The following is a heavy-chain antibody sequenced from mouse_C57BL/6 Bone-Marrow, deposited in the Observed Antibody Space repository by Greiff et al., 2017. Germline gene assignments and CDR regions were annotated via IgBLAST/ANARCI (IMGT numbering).Heavy chain of an antibody. D-gene: IGHD1-1*01. J-gene: IGHJ1*03. CDR1: GFTFSSYA. CDR2: ISSGGDYI. V-gene: IGHV5-9-1*02. CDR3: TREGDYYGSFHWYFDV. Sequence: EVKVVESGEGLVKPGGSLKLSCAASGFTFSSYAMSWVRQTPEKRLEWVAYISSGGDYIYYADTVKGRFTISRDNARNTLYLQMSSLKSEDTAMYYCTREGDYYGSFHWYFDVWGTGTTVTVSS.